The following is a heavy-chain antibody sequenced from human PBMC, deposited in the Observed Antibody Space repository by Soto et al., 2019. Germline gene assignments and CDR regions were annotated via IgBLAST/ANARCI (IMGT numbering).Heavy chain of an antibody. CDR1: GFTFSSYG. Sequence: GSLRLSCAASGFTFSSYGMHWVRQAPGKGLEWVAVISYDGSNKYYADSVKGRFTISRDNSKNTLYLQMNSLRAEDTAVYYCATLAAAGTCPSVLCSYYYYGTDVWRQGT. V-gene: IGHV3-30*03. CDR2: ISYDGSNK. J-gene: IGHJ6*02. CDR3: ATLAAAGTCPSVLCSYYYYGTDV. D-gene: IGHD6-13*01.